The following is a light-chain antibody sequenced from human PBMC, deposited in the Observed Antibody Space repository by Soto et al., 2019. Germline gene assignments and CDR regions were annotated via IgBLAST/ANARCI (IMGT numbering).Light chain of an antibody. Sequence: QSALTQPASVSGSPGQSITIACTGTSSDVGGYKYVSWYQQHPGKAPKLMIYEVSNRPSGVSNRFSGSKSGNTASLTISGLQSDDEADYYCSSYSSSILVFGTGTKLTV. J-gene: IGLJ1*01. V-gene: IGLV2-14*01. CDR3: SSYSSSILV. CDR2: EVS. CDR1: SSDVGGYKY.